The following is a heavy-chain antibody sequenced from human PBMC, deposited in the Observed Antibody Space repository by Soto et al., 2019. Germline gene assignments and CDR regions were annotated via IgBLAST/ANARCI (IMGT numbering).Heavy chain of an antibody. D-gene: IGHD2-2*01. CDR2: LSFDGSNK. CDR1: RFSFSNFG. CDR3: AKGGCSSSSCSFDS. V-gene: IGHV3-30*18. Sequence: QEQLVESGGGVVQPGMSLRLSCVASRFSFSNFGMHWVRQAPGKGLEWVAALSFDGSNKNYADGVGGRFTISRDNSKNTLYLHMNSLRSEDTAMYYCAKGGCSSSSCSFDSWGQGTLVTV. J-gene: IGHJ5*01.